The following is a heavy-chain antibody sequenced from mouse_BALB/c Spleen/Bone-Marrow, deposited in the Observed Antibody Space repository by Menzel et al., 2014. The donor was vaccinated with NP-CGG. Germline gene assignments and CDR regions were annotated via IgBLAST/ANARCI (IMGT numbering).Heavy chain of an antibody. CDR3: KRGVTTKDGFDY. CDR2: IVPESGDT. D-gene: IGHD2-2*01. Sequence: VQLQQPGAELVRPGASVTLSCTSSDFNINVYYIHWVKQSPVQGLEWIGWIVPESGDTEYAPKFQGKATMSADTTSNTAYMQLSSLTSEDTAVYYCKRGVTTKDGFDYWGQGTLVTVTA. CDR1: DFNINVYY. J-gene: IGHJ3*01. V-gene: IGHV14-4*02.